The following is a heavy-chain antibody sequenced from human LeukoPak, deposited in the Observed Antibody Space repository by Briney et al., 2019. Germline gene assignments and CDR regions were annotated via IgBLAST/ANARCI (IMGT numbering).Heavy chain of an antibody. J-gene: IGHJ6*03. Sequence: ASVKVSCKASGYTFTGYYIHWVRQAPGQGLEWMGWMNPNSGNTGYAQKFQGRVTITRNTSISTAYMELSSLRSEDTAVYYCARAPGGSYNYYYYYMDVWGIGTTVTVSS. V-gene: IGHV1-8*03. CDR1: GYTFTGYY. CDR2: MNPNSGNT. CDR3: ARAPGGSYNYYYYYMDV. D-gene: IGHD1-26*01.